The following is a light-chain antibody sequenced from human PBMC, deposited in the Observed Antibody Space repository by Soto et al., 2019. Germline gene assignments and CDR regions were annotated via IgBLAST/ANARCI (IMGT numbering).Light chain of an antibody. CDR3: SSYTSSSTYV. V-gene: IGLV2-14*01. CDR1: GRDVGGYDY. J-gene: IGLJ1*01. CDR2: EVT. Sequence: QSLLTEPASVSGSPGNSITISCTGTGRDVGGYDYVSWYQHHPGKAPKVMIYEVTNRPSGVSNRFSGSKSGNTASLTISGLLAEEAADYYCSSYTSSSTYVFGTGTKVTVL.